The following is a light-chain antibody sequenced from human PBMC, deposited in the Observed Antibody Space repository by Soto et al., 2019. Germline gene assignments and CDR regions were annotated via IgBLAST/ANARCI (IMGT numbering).Light chain of an antibody. CDR3: QRYGGSPPVT. CDR2: SAS. Sequence: EVVLTQSPGTLSLSPGERATLSCRASQSFSSSNLAWYQHKPGQPPKLIVYSASRSATGIPDRFSGSGSGTGFTLTISRLEPEDFALYYCQRYGGSPPVTFGGGTKVDIK. J-gene: IGKJ4*01. V-gene: IGKV3-20*01. CDR1: QSFSSSN.